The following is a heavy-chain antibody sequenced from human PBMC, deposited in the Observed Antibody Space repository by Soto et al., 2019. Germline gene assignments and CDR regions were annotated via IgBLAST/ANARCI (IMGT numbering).Heavy chain of an antibody. J-gene: IGHJ4*02. CDR2: ISYDGSNK. CDR3: AKPRLPAYGMRTQQPIPCFDY. CDR1: GFTFRSYA. V-gene: IGHV3-30-3*02. D-gene: IGHD6-13*01. Sequence: PGGSLRLSCAASGFTFRSYAMYWVRQAPGKGLEWVAVISYDGSNKYYADSVKGRFTISRDNSKSTLYLQMNSLRAEDTAVYYCAKPRLPAYGMRTQQPIPCFDYWGQGTLVTVSS.